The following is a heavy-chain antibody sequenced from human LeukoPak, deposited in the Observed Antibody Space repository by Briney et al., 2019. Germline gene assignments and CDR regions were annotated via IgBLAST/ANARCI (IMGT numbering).Heavy chain of an antibody. V-gene: IGHV3-48*04. CDR1: GFTFSSYW. CDR3: ARDGRAMIDY. D-gene: IGHD3-22*01. CDR2: ISSSGSTI. Sequence: GGSLRLSCAASGFTFSSYWMNWVRQAPGKGLEWVSYISSSGSTIYYADSVKGRFTISRDNAKNSLYLQMNSLRAEDTAVYYCARDGRAMIDYWGQGTLVTVSS. J-gene: IGHJ4*02.